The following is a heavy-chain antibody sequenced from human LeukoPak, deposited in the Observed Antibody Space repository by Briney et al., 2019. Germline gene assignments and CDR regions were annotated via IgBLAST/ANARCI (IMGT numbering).Heavy chain of an antibody. CDR2: INVNSGGT. D-gene: IGHD2-2*01. CDR3: ARPLGYCSSNSCYLDV. Sequence: GASVKVSCKASGYTYTGYYMHWVRQAPGQGLEWMGRINVNSGGTNYAQKFQGRVTMTRDTSISTAYMELRRLRSDDTAVYYCARPLGYCSSNSCYLDVWGKGTTVTVSS. J-gene: IGHJ6*03. CDR1: GYTYTGYY. V-gene: IGHV1-2*06.